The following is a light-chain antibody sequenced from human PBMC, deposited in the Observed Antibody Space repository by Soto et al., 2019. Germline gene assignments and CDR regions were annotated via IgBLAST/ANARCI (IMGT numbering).Light chain of an antibody. CDR2: AAS. CDR1: QGIGSD. V-gene: IGKV1-6*01. J-gene: IGKJ4*01. Sequence: AIEMTQSPSSLSASGGDRVTITCRASQGIGSDLAWYQQRPGRAPKLLIYAASSLQNGVPSRFSGSGSGTDFTLTINSLQPEDFATYYCLQDYSYLTFGGGTKVAIK. CDR3: LQDYSYLT.